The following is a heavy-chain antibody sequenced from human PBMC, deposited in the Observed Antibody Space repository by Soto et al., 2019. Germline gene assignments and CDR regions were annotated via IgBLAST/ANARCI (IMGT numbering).Heavy chain of an antibody. CDR3: AKDEHLPYYYGMDV. CDR1: GFTFSNYA. V-gene: IGHV3-23*01. Sequence: AGGSLRLSCAASGFTFSNYAMTWVRQAPGKGLEWVSVINNSGGVTYYADSVKGRFSISRDNSKNTLYLQMNSLRAEDTAVYYCAKDEHLPYYYGMDVWGQGTTVTVSS. CDR2: INNSGGVT. J-gene: IGHJ6*02.